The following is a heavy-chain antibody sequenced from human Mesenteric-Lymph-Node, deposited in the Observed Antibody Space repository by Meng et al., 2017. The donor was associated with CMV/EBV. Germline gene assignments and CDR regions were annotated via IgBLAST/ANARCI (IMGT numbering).Heavy chain of an antibody. D-gene: IGHD3-3*01. CDR1: GFIFNEYS. J-gene: IGHJ4*02. CDR3: ARGGSEYHDFWSGYWN. Sequence: GESLKISCVASGFIFNEYSMIWVRQAPGKGLEWVSSITSSSSDIFYADSLKGRVTISRDNARNSLYLQMNSLRAEDTAVYYCARGGSEYHDFWSGYWNWGQGTLVTVSS. CDR2: ITSSSSDI. V-gene: IGHV3-21*01.